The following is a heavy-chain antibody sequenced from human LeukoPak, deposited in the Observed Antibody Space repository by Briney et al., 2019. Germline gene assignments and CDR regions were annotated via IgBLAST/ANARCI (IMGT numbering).Heavy chain of an antibody. D-gene: IGHD2-15*01. CDR1: GFTFSSYS. CDR2: ISSSSSYI. V-gene: IGHV3-21*01. CDR3: ARARTVVPRE. J-gene: IGHJ4*02. Sequence: GGSLRLSCAASGFTFSSYSMNWVRQAPGKGREWVSSISSSSSYINYANPVKGRFTSSRDNAKNSLYLQMNSLRAEDTAVLYCARARTVVPREWGQGTLVTVSS.